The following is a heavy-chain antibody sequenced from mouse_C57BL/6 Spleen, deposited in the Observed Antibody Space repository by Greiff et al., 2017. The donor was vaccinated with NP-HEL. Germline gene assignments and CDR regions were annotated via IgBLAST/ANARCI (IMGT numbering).Heavy chain of an antibody. J-gene: IGHJ2*01. CDR2: IWRGGGR. CDR3: ARNGGYYFDY. CDR1: GFSLTSYG. V-gene: IGHV2-2*01. Sequence: QVQLQQSGPGLVQPSQCLSITCTASGFSLTSYGVHWVRQSPGKGLESLGVIWRGGGRAYNAAFISRLSISKDNSKSQVFFKMNSLQADDTAIYYCARNGGYYFDYWGQGTTLTVSS.